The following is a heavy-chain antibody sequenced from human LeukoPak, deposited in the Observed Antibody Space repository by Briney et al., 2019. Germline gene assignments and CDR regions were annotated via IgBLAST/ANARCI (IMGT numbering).Heavy chain of an antibody. CDR1: GFTFSIYS. CDR3: ASALSD. J-gene: IGHJ4*02. Sequence: PGGSLRLSCAASGFTFSIYSVNWVRQAPGKGLEWVSSISSSSSYISYADSVKGRFIISRDNAKNSLYLQMNSLRAEDTAVYYCASALSDWGQGTLVTVSS. D-gene: IGHD3-16*01. V-gene: IGHV3-21*01. CDR2: ISSSSSYI.